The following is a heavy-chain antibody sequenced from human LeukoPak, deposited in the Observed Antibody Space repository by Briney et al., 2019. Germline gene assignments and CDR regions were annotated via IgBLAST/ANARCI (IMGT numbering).Heavy chain of an antibody. V-gene: IGHV4-4*07. J-gene: IGHJ6*03. Sequence: SETLSLTCTVSGGSISSYYWSWIRQPAGKGLEWIGRIYTSGSTNYNPSLKSRVTMSVDTSKNQFSLKLSSVTAADTAVYYCAGTGSWVHYYYYMDVWGKGTRSPSP. D-gene: IGHD6-13*01. CDR3: AGTGSWVHYYYYMDV. CDR2: IYTSGST. CDR1: GGSISSYY.